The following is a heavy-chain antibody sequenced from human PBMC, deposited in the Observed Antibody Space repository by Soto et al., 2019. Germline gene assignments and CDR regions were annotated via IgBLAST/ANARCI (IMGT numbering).Heavy chain of an antibody. CDR2: ISPMFGAA. Sequence: VKRVRLGLGLKRPGRPWKVSFKPLGATFTTYARNWGGRAPGKGPEWRGDISPMFGAANYAPKFQGRVTITADESTGTSYMQLSSLTSEDTALYFCAREVQVHTPAFVYWGQGTLVTVSS. CDR1: GATFTTYA. D-gene: IGHD3-10*01. CDR3: AREVQVHTPAFVY. V-gene: IGHV1-69*19. J-gene: IGHJ4*02.